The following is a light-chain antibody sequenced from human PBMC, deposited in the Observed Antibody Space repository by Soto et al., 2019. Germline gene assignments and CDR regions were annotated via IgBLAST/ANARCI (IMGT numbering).Light chain of an antibody. J-gene: IGKJ1*01. Sequence: EIVLPQSPGTLSLSPGEGATLSCRASQSVSSYLAWYQQKPGQAPRLLIYGASSRATGIPDRFSGSGSGTDFTLTISRLETEDLAVYYCQQFGGSPQTFGQGTKVEIK. CDR3: QQFGGSPQT. V-gene: IGKV3-20*01. CDR1: QSVSSY. CDR2: GAS.